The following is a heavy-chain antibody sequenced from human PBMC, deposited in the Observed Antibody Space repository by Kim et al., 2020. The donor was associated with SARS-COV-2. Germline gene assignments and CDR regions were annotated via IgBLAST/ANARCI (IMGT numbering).Heavy chain of an antibody. CDR2: IYYSGST. Sequence: SETLSLTCTVSGGSISSYYWSWIRQPPGKGLEWIGYIYYSGSTNYNPSLKRRGTISVDTSNNQFSLKLSSVTAADTAVYYCARGGGTVTKGYYYGMDVWGQGTTVTVSS. V-gene: IGHV4-59*13. CDR1: GGSISSYY. J-gene: IGHJ6*02. D-gene: IGHD4-17*01. CDR3: ARGGGTVTKGYYYGMDV.